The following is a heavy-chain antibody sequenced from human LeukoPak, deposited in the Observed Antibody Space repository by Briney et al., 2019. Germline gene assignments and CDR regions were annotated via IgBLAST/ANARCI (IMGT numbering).Heavy chain of an antibody. CDR2: TYYRSKWYN. Sequence: SQTLSLTCAISGDSVSSNSAAWNWIRQSPSRGLEWLGRTYYRSKWYNDYAVSVKSRITINPDTSKNQFSLQLNPVTPEDTAVYYCARDRQSSGWYPIGVFDYWGQGTLVTVSS. V-gene: IGHV6-1*01. CDR1: GDSVSSNSAA. D-gene: IGHD6-19*01. CDR3: ARDRQSSGWYPIGVFDY. J-gene: IGHJ4*02.